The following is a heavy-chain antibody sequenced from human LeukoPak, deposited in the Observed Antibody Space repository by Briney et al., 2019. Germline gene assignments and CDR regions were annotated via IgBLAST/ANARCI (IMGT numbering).Heavy chain of an antibody. D-gene: IGHD6-13*01. CDR3: ARGLQYSSNWYVNYYYGMDV. V-gene: IGHV3-23*01. J-gene: IGHJ6*02. Sequence: GGSLRLSCAASGFAFSSNDMTWVRQAPGKGLEWVSAISGSGGSTYYADSVKGLFTISRDNSKNTLFLQMNSLRAEDTSVYYCARGLQYSSNWYVNYYYGMDVWGQGTTVTVSS. CDR1: GFAFSSND. CDR2: ISGSGGST.